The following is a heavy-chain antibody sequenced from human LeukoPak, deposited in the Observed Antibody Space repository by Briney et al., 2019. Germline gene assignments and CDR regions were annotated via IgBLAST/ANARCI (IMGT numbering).Heavy chain of an antibody. J-gene: IGHJ6*03. V-gene: IGHV3-53*01. D-gene: IGHD2-2*02. Sequence: GGSLRLSCAASGFTVSSNYMSWVRQAPGKGLEWVSVIYSGGSTYYADSVKGRFTISRDNAKNSLYLQMNSLRAEDTAVYYCARESRSYCSSTSCYRYYYYYYMDVRGKGTTVTISS. CDR1: GFTVSSNY. CDR2: IYSGGST. CDR3: ARESRSYCSSTSCYRYYYYYYMDV.